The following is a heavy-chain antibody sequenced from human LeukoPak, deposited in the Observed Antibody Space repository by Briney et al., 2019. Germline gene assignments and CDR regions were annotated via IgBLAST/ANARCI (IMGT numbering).Heavy chain of an antibody. V-gene: IGHV1-2*02. CDR2: ISPNNGGT. CDR3: ARGGGTALFDY. J-gene: IGHJ4*02. D-gene: IGHD2-15*01. CDR1: GYTFTDYN. Sequence: ATVKVTCKASGYTFTDYNFHWVRQTHAPAREWMGWISPNNGGTNYAQKFLGRVSMNRDTSVRTDYMEPRKLNYEDTDGTDCARGGGTALFDYWGQGTLVTVSS.